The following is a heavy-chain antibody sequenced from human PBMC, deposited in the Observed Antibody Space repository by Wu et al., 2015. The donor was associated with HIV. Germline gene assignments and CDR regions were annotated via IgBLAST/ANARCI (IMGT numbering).Heavy chain of an antibody. Sequence: QVQLVQSGAELKKPGASVKVSCKASGYTFTGYYIHWVRQAPGQGLQWMGWINPNTGGTDYAQRFQGRVTMTRDTFTSTAYMDLRSLRSDDTAVYFCAREVYGSASSSKYLQDWGQGTLVTVAS. D-gene: IGHD3-10*01. CDR3: AREVYGSASSSKYLQD. V-gene: IGHV1-2*02. CDR2: INPNTGGT. J-gene: IGHJ1*01. CDR1: GYTFTGYY.